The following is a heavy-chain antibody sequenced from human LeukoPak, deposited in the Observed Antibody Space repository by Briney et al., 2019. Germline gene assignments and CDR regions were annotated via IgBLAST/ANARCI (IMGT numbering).Heavy chain of an antibody. CDR1: GGSFSGYY. D-gene: IGHD4-17*01. V-gene: IGHV4-34*01. CDR3: TIRTTTYYFDY. CDR2: IYQSGST. Sequence: SETLSLTCAVYGGSFSGYYWGWIRQPPGNGLEWIGSIYQSGSTYYNPSLKSRVTMSVDKSKSQFSLNLSSVTAADTAVYYCTIRTTTYYFDYWGQGTLVTVSS. J-gene: IGHJ4*02.